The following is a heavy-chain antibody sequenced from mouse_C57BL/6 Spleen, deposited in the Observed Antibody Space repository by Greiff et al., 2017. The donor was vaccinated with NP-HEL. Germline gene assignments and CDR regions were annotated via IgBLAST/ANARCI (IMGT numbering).Heavy chain of an antibody. CDR3: ARSGYYREYYAMDY. D-gene: IGHD2-3*01. V-gene: IGHV1-85*01. CDR1: GYTFTSYD. Sequence: VQLQQSGPELVKPGASVKLSCKASGYTFTSYDINWVKQRPGQGLEWIGWIYPRDGSTQYNEKFKGKATLTVDTSSITAYMELHSLTSEDSAVYFCARSGYYREYYAMDYWGQGTSVTVSS. J-gene: IGHJ4*01. CDR2: IYPRDGST.